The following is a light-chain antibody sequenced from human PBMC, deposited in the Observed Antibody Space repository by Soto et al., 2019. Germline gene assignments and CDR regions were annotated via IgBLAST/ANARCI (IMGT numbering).Light chain of an antibody. CDR3: QQYNNWPRGT. V-gene: IGKV3-15*01. CDR1: QSVSNN. Sequence: EIVMTQSPATLSVSPGERATLSCRASQSVSNNLAWYQQKPGQAPRLLIYGASTRAPGIPARFSGSGSGTELTLSISSLQSEDFAGYYCQQYNNWPRGTFGGGTKVEIK. J-gene: IGKJ4*01. CDR2: GAS.